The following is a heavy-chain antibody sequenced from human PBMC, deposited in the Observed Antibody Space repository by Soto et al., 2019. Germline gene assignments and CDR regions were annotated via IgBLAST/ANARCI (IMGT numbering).Heavy chain of an antibody. CDR1: GYSFTGYW. D-gene: IGHD7-27*01. J-gene: IGHJ4*02. V-gene: IGHV5-51*03. CDR2: IFPADSDT. Sequence: EVQLVPSGAEVKKPGESLRISCKGSGYSFTGYWIGWVRQMPGKGLEWMGIIFPADSDTRYSPSFEGQVTMSVDKSKNTAYLQWSSLKASDSAIYYCARAYAAPGVFDYWGQGTLVTVSS. CDR3: ARAYAAPGVFDY.